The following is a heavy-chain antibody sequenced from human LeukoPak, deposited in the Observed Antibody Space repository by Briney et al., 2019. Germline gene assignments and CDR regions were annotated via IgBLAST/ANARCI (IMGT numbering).Heavy chain of an antibody. CDR1: GFTFSSYA. Sequence: GGSLRLSCAASGFTFSSYAMSWVRQAPGKGLEWASAISGSGGSTYYADSVKGRFTISRDNSKNTLYLQMNSLRAEDTAVYYCAKAQPYCGGDCYSPPDYWGQGTLVTVSS. CDR2: ISGSGGST. CDR3: AKAQPYCGGDCYSPPDY. V-gene: IGHV3-23*01. J-gene: IGHJ4*02. D-gene: IGHD2-21*02.